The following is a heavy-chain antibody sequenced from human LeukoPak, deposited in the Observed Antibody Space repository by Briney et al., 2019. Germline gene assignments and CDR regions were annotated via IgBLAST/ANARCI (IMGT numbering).Heavy chain of an antibody. D-gene: IGHD1-7*01. CDR1: GGSISSSSYY. CDR2: IYYSGST. Sequence: SETLSLTCTVSGGSISSSSYYWGWIRQPPGKGLEWIGSIYYSGSTYYNPSLKSRVTISVDTSKNQFSLKLSSVTAADTAVYYCARALQGAGTDEYYYYYMDVWGKGTTVTVSS. V-gene: IGHV4-39*07. J-gene: IGHJ6*03. CDR3: ARALQGAGTDEYYYYYMDV.